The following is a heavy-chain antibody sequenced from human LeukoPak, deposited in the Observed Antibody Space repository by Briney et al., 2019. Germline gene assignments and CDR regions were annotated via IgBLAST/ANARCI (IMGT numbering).Heavy chain of an antibody. V-gene: IGHV5-51*01. CDR1: GXSFTXXX. Sequence: ISCKXSGXSFTXXXXXXVRXXXXXGXXXMGXXXXGDSDTRYSPSFQGQVTISADKSIDTAYLQWSSLKASDTAIYYCARRGYCSGGSCXXXYFQYWGQXTLVTXXX. J-gene: IGHJ1*01. D-gene: IGHD2-15*01. CDR2: XXXGDSDT. CDR3: ARRGYCSGGSCXXXYFQY.